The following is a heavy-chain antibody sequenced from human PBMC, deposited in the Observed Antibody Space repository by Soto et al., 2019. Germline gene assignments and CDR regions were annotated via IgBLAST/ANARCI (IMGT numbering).Heavy chain of an antibody. D-gene: IGHD4-17*01. CDR3: ARGDYYGDSRGFYYWYFDL. J-gene: IGHJ2*01. CDR1: GFTFSSYW. CDR2: INSDGSST. Sequence: EVQLVESGGGLVQPGGSLRLSCAASGFTFSSYWMHWVRQAPGKGLVWVSRINSDGSSTSYADSVKGRFTISRDNAKNTLYLQMNSLRAEDTAVYYCARGDYYGDSRGFYYWYFDLWGRGTLVTVSS. V-gene: IGHV3-74*01.